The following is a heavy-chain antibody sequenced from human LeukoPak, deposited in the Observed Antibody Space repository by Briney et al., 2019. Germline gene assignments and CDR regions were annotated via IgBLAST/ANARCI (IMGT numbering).Heavy chain of an antibody. J-gene: IGHJ3*02. D-gene: IGHD3-3*01. Sequence: SETLSLTCTVSGGSISSGDYYWSWIRQPPGKGLEWIGYIYYSGSTYYNPSLKSRVTISVDTSKNQFSLKLSSVTAADTAVYYYARLPRDFWSGSFGAFDIWGQGTMVTVSS. CDR1: GGSISSGDYY. CDR2: IYYSGST. V-gene: IGHV4-30-4*01. CDR3: ARLPRDFWSGSFGAFDI.